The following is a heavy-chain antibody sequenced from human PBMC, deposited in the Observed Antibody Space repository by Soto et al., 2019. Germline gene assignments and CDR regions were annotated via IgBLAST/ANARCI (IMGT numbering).Heavy chain of an antibody. J-gene: IGHJ6*02. CDR3: AREYTAWPLAYGLDV. Sequence: GGSLRLSCVGSGFTFSTYSINWVRQAPGKGLEWVSSISSRSDIYYADSVKGRFTISRDNAKNSVSLQMNSLRAEDTAVYYCAREYTAWPLAYGLDVWGQGTTVTVS. D-gene: IGHD2-2*02. CDR2: ISSRSDI. CDR1: GFTFSTYS. V-gene: IGHV3-21*01.